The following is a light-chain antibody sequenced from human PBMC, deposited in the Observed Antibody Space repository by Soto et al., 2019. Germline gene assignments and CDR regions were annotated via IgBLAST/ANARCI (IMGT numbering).Light chain of an antibody. J-gene: IGKJ1*01. V-gene: IGKV1D-16*01. Sequence: IQMTQSPSSAYSSLGDRVAITCRASQGISTWLVWYQQKPGKAPKVLIYDASSLQSGVPSRFSGIGSGTEFTLTISSLQTDDFATYYCQQYNSYSSWTFCQGTKVDIK. CDR3: QQYNSYSSWT. CDR1: QGISTW. CDR2: DAS.